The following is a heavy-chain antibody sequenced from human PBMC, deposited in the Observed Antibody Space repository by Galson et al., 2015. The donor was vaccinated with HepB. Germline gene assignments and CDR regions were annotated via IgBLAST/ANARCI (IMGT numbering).Heavy chain of an antibody. V-gene: IGHV3-23*01. D-gene: IGHD4-17*01. CDR3: AKGRTVTYTFDY. Sequence: SLRLSCTASGFSFSNYAMNWVRQAPGKGLEWVSAISGSGGSTYYADSVKGRFTISRDNSKNTVYLQMNSLRAEDTAVYYCAKGRTVTYTFDYWGKGTLVTVSS. J-gene: IGHJ4*02. CDR2: ISGSGGST. CDR1: GFSFSNYA.